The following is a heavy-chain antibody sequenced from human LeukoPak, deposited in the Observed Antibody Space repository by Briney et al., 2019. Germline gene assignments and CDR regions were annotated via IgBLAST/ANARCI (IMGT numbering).Heavy chain of an antibody. V-gene: IGHV4-34*01. CDR3: ARRGYSYGGIDY. J-gene: IGHJ4*02. D-gene: IGHD5-18*01. Sequence: SETLSLTCAVYGGSFSGYCWSWIRQPPGKGLEWIGEINHSGSTNYNPSLKSRVTISVDTSKNQFSLKLSSVTAADTAVYYCARRGYSYGGIDYWGQGTLVTVSS. CDR2: INHSGST. CDR1: GGSFSGYC.